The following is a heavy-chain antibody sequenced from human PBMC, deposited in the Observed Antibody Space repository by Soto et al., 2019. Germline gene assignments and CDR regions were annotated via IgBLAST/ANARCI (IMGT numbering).Heavy chain of an antibody. D-gene: IGHD2-15*01. CDR3: VGPMDIVVVVAARGYYYGMDV. V-gene: IGHV1-69*01. CDR1: GGTFSSYA. J-gene: IGHJ6*02. CDR2: IIPIFGTA. Sequence: QVQLVQSGAEVKKPGSSVKVSCKASGGTFSSYAISWVRQAPGQGLEWMGGIIPIFGTANYAQKFQGRVTITADESTSTAYMELSSLRSEDTAVYYCVGPMDIVVVVAARGYYYGMDVWGQGTTVTVSS.